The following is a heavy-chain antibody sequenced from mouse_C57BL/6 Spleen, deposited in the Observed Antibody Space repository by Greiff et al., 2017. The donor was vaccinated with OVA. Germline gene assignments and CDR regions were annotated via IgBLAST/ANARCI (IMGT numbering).Heavy chain of an antibody. J-gene: IGHJ2*01. V-gene: IGHV1-69*01. CDR2: IDPSDSYT. CDR3: ARGDYGSSFDY. Sequence: QVQPQQPGAELVIPGASVKLSRKASGYTFTRHWMHRVKQRPGQGPEWIGEIDPSDSYTNYNPKFKGKSTLTVDKSSSTAYMQVSSLTSEDSAVYYCARGDYGSSFDYWGQGTTLTVSS. D-gene: IGHD1-1*01. CDR1: GYTFTRHW.